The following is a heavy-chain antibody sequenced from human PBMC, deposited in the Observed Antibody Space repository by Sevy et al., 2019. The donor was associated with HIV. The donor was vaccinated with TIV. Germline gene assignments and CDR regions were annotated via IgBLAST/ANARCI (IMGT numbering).Heavy chain of an antibody. V-gene: IGHV3-30*18. CDR3: AKEYDYGGNRWKYFQH. Sequence: GGSLRLSCAASGFTFSSYGMHWVRQAPGKGLEWVAVILYDGSNKYYADSVKGRFTISRDNSKNTLYLQMNSLRVEDTAVYYCAKEYDYGGNRWKYFQHWGQGTLVTVSS. CDR1: GFTFSSYG. J-gene: IGHJ1*01. D-gene: IGHD4-17*01. CDR2: ILYDGSNK.